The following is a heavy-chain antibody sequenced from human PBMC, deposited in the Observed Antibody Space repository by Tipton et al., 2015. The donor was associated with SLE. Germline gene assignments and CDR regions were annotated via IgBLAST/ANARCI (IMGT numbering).Heavy chain of an antibody. V-gene: IGHV4-59*07. CDR1: GGSINDYY. J-gene: IGHJ5*01. CDR3: ARFHLKSYYEFDS. CDR2: IYDSGS. D-gene: IGHD1-26*01. Sequence: TLSLTCIVSGGSINDYYWGWIRQSPGKGLEWIASIYDSGSNYNPSLKNRVTISLDTSKSQFSLRLTPVTAADTAVYFCARFHLKSYYEFDSWGQGTLVTVSS.